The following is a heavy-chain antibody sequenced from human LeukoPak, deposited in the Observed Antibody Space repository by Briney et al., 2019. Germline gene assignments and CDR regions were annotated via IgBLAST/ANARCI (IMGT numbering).Heavy chain of an antibody. Sequence: ASVKVSCKASGYTFTDYYMHWVRQAPGQGLEWMGRINPNSGDTSYAQNFQGRVTMTRDTSISTAYIELSRLRSDDTAVYYCARGDGSGGSSVDFWGQGTLVTVSS. D-gene: IGHD1-26*01. CDR3: ARGDGSGGSSVDF. V-gene: IGHV1-2*06. J-gene: IGHJ4*02. CDR1: GYTFTDYY. CDR2: INPNSGDT.